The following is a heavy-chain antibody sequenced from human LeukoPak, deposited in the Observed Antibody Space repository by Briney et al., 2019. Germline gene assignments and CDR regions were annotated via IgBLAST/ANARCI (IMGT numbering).Heavy chain of an antibody. CDR2: ISGSGGST. V-gene: IGHV3-23*01. J-gene: IGHJ3*02. CDR1: GFTFSSYA. Sequence: QPGGSLRLSCAASGFTFSSYAMSWVRQAPGKGLEWVSAISGSGGSTYYADSVKGRFTISRDNSKNTLYLQMNSLRAEDTAVYYCAKDLKRPGTLGIKPFDIWGQGTMVTVSS. D-gene: IGHD1-1*01. CDR3: AKDLKRPGTLGIKPFDI.